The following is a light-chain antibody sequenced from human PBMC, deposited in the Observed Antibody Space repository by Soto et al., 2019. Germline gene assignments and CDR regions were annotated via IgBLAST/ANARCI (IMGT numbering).Light chain of an antibody. J-gene: IGKJ2*01. V-gene: IGKV1-5*01. CDR2: GGS. CDR3: HQYATSSPT. Sequence: DIQMTQSPSTLSASVGDRVTITCRASQSISVYLAWYQQRPREAPKLLIYGGSSLESGVPSRFSGSGSGTEFTLTIISLQPTDFATYYCHQYATSSPTFGQGTKLEI. CDR1: QSISVY.